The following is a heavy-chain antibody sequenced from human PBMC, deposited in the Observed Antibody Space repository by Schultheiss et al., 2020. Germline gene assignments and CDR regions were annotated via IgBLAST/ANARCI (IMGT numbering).Heavy chain of an antibody. D-gene: IGHD6-13*01. CDR3: ARDRVAAAARLYYFDY. CDR1: GGSISSSSYY. V-gene: IGHV4-39*07. J-gene: IGHJ4*02. CDR2: INHSGST. Sequence: LSLTCTVSGGSISSSSYYWGWIRQPPGKGLEWIGEINHSGSTNYNPSLKSRVTISVDTSKNQFSLKLSSVTAADTAVYYCARDRVAAAARLYYFDYWGQGTLVTVSS.